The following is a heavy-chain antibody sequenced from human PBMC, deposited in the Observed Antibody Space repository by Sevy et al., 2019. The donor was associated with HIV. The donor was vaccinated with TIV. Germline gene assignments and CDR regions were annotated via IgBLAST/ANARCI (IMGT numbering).Heavy chain of an antibody. CDR2: INSDSDTM. CDR3: ARERGTYYGTSGYAYLLEGGFDY. J-gene: IGHJ4*02. CDR1: GFPFNYYA. V-gene: IGHV3-48*02. D-gene: IGHD3-22*01. Sequence: GGSLRLSCVASGFPFNYYAMNWVRQAPGKGLEWILYINSDSDTMYYGDSVKGRFTISRDNAKNSLYLQMNSLREEDTAVYYGARERGTYYGTSGYAYLLEGGFDYWGQGTLVTVSS.